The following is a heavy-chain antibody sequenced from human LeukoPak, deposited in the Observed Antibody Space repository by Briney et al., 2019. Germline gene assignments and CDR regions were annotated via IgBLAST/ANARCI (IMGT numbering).Heavy chain of an antibody. D-gene: IGHD2-2*01. J-gene: IGHJ4*02. V-gene: IGHV3-23*01. CDR1: GLTFNSYA. CDR3: AKDFCSTTSCRFDY. CDR2: ISGSGDST. Sequence: GGSLRLSCAASGLTFNSYAMSWVRQAPGKGLEWVSVISGSGDSTYYADSVKGRFTISRDKSKNTLYLQMNSLRAEDTAMYYCAKDFCSTTSCRFDYWGQGTLVTVSS.